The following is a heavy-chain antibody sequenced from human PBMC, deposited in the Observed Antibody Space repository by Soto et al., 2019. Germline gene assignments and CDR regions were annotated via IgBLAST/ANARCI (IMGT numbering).Heavy chain of an antibody. Sequence: QVQLQESGPGLVKPSETLSLTCTVSGDSVSSVGFHWAWLRRPPGKGLEWIGYIYNGGSTYYRPSLESRMHMSLDANRNHYSLLLTCVTAADTAVYFCARAPVGLDTISYFDYWGQGKLVTVSS. CDR3: ARAPVGLDTISYFDY. J-gene: IGHJ4*02. CDR1: GDSVSSVGFH. D-gene: IGHD3-3*01. CDR2: IYNGGST. V-gene: IGHV4-30-4*01.